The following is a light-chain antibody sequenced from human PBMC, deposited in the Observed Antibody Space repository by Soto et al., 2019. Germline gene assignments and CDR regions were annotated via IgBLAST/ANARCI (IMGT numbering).Light chain of an antibody. J-gene: IGKJ1*01. V-gene: IGKV3-20*01. CDR3: QQYGSPPRT. Sequence: VLRKSPAILSVSLGEKATLSCRASQCVSSSYLAWYQQKPGQAPRLLIYGASSRATGIPDRFSGSGSGTDFTLTISRLEREDFAAYYRQQYGSPPRTFGRGTQGGYQ. CDR1: QCVSSSY. CDR2: GAS.